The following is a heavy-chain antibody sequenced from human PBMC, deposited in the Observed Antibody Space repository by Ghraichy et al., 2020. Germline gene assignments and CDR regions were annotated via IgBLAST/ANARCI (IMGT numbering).Heavy chain of an antibody. CDR1: GGSFSGYY. D-gene: IGHD4-11*01. Sequence: SQTLSLTCAVYGGSFSGYYWSWIRQPPGKGLEWIGEINHSGSTNYNPSLKSRVTISVDTSKNQFSLKLSSVTAADTAVYYCARNLPPPLRTVTTRSGGFDYWGQGTLVTVSS. J-gene: IGHJ4*02. V-gene: IGHV4-34*01. CDR2: INHSGST. CDR3: ARNLPPPLRTVTTRSGGFDY.